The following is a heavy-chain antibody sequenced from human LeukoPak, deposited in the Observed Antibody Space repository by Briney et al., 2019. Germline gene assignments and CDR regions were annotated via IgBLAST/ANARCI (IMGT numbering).Heavy chain of an antibody. J-gene: IGHJ4*02. Sequence: GESLKISCKGSGYSFTSYWIGWVSQMPGKGLEWMGIIYPGDSDTRYSPSFQGQVTISADKSISTAYLQWSSLEASATAMYYCARQNTGSTSASDYWGQGTLVTVSS. V-gene: IGHV5-51*01. D-gene: IGHD1-14*01. CDR3: ARQNTGSTSASDY. CDR1: GYSFTSYW. CDR2: IYPGDSDT.